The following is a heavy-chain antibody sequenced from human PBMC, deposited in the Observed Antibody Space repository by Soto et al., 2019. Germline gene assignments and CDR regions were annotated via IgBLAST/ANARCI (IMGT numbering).Heavy chain of an antibody. V-gene: IGHV3-30*18. D-gene: IGHD1-26*01. J-gene: IGHJ6*02. CDR3: AKDSSGSYFVDYYYYYGMDV. Sequence: GGSLRLSCAASGFTFSSYGMHWVRQAPGKGLEWVAVISYDGSNKYYADSVKGRFTISRDNSKNTLYLQMNSLRAEDTAVYYCAKDSSGSYFVDYYYYYGMDVWSQGTTVTVSS. CDR2: ISYDGSNK. CDR1: GFTFSSYG.